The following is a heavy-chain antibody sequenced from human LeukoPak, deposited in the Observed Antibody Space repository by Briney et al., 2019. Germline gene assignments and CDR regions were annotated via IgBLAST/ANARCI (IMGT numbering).Heavy chain of an antibody. CDR3: ARLGDNTAFDY. Sequence: GESLKISCKGSGYSFTTYWIGWVRQMSGKGLEWMGIIYPGDSDTRYSPSFQGQVTFSADKSISTAYLQWNSLKASDTAMYYCARLGDNTAFDYWGQGTLVPVSS. CDR1: GYSFTTYW. CDR2: IYPGDSDT. D-gene: IGHD5-18*01. V-gene: IGHV5-51*01. J-gene: IGHJ4*02.